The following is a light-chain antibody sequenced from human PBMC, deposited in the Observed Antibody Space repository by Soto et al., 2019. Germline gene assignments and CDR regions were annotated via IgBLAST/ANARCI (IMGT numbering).Light chain of an antibody. CDR1: QSVSRS. J-gene: IGKJ4*01. CDR2: AAS. V-gene: IGKV1-39*01. Sequence: QLTQSPSSLSASVGDRVIITCRASQSVSRSLNWYQQKAGQAPKLLIYAASTLHSGVPSRFSGSGSGTEFTLTISSLQPEDFATYYCQQYDNLPFTFGGGTKVDIK. CDR3: QQYDNLPFT.